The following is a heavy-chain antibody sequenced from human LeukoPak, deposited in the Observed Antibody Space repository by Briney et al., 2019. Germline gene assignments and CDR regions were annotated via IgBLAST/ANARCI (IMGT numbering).Heavy chain of an antibody. J-gene: IGHJ4*02. CDR1: GGTFSDYY. CDR3: ARASGYPNWVQDY. V-gene: IGHV4-59*01. Sequence: PSETLSLTCTVSGGTFSDYYWSWIRQAPRKGPEWIGYIYHSGKTNYNPSLKSRVSISIDTSKNQFSLNLTSVTSADTAVYFCARASGYPNWVQDYWGQGTLVTVSS. CDR2: IYHSGKT. D-gene: IGHD3-22*01.